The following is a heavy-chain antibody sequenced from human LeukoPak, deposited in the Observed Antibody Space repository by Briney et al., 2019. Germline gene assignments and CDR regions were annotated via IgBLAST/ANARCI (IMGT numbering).Heavy chain of an antibody. J-gene: IGHJ4*02. V-gene: IGHV3-30*03. CDR2: FSSDGNNK. CDR1: GFTFSNYG. D-gene: IGHD4-23*01. Sequence: GGSLRLSCAASGFTFSNYGMHWVRQAPGKGLEWVAVFSSDGNNKYSADSVKGRFTISRDNSKNTVYLQMNSLRAEDTAVYYCARGHDYGGAWYYFDCWGQGTLVTVSS. CDR3: ARGHDYGGAWYYFDC.